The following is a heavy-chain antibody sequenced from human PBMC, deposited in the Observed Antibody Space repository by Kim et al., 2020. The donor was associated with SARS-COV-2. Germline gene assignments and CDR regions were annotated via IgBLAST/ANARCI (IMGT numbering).Heavy chain of an antibody. CDR2: IYYSGST. CDR3: ARPSSSWYH. CDR1: GGSISSSSYY. Sequence: SETLSLTCTVSGGSISSSSYYWGWIRQPPGKGLEWIGSIYYSGSTYYNPSLKSRVTISVDTSKNQFSLKLSSVTAADTAVYYCARPSSSWYHWGQGTLVTVSS. J-gene: IGHJ5*02. D-gene: IGHD6-13*01. V-gene: IGHV4-39*01.